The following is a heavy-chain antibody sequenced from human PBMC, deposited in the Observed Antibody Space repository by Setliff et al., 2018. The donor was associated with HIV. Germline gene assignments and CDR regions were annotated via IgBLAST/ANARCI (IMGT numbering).Heavy chain of an antibody. Sequence: EASVKVSCKASGYTFTSYYMHWVRQAPGQGLEWMGIINPSGGSTSYAQKFQGRVTMTRDTSTSTVYMELSSLRSEGTAVYYCARVSSTSCYGGPCRRTPRDYYYYYYMDVWGKGTTVTVSS. V-gene: IGHV1-46*01. J-gene: IGHJ6*03. CDR3: ARVSSTSCYGGPCRRTPRDYYYYYYMDV. CDR1: GYTFTSYY. CDR2: INPSGGST. D-gene: IGHD2-2*01.